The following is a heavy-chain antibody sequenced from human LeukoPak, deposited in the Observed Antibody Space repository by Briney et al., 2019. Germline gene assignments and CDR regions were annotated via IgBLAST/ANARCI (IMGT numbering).Heavy chain of an antibody. CDR1: GITLSNYG. CDR2: ISGSGGST. CDR3: ARDKKSGESSEIDY. J-gene: IGHJ4*02. Sequence: PGGSLILSCAVSGITLSNYGMSCVRQPPGKGLGWVAGISGSGGSTNYADSVKGRFTVSRDNAKNTLNLQMNSLSAEDTAVYYCARDKKSGESSEIDYWGQGTLVTVSS. V-gene: IGHV3-23*01. D-gene: IGHD3-10*01.